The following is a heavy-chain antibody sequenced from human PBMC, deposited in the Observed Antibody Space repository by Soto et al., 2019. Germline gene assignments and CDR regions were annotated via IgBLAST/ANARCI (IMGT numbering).Heavy chain of an antibody. CDR2: IYYSGST. CDR3: ARGVFIAARYYYYGMDV. J-gene: IGHJ6*02. CDR1: GGSVSSGSYY. Sequence: KSSETLSLTCTVSGGSVSSGSYYWSWIRQPPGKGLEWIGYIYYSGSTNYNPSLKSRVTISVDTSKNQFSLKLSSVTAADTAVYYCARGVFIAARYYYYGMDVWGQGTTVTVSS. D-gene: IGHD6-6*01. V-gene: IGHV4-61*01.